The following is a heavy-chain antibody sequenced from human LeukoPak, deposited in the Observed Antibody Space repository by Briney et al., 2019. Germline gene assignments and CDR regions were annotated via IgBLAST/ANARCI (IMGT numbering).Heavy chain of an antibody. J-gene: IGHJ6*02. D-gene: IGHD6-13*01. CDR3: ARVTPIAAAGGSGYYYGMDV. Sequence: GGSLRLSCAASGFTFSSYWMSWVRQAPGKGLEWVANIKQDGSEKYYVDSVKGRFTISRDNAKNSLYLQMNSLRAEDTAVYYCARVTPIAAAGGSGYYYGMDVWGQGTTVTVSS. V-gene: IGHV3-7*01. CDR2: IKQDGSEK. CDR1: GFTFSSYW.